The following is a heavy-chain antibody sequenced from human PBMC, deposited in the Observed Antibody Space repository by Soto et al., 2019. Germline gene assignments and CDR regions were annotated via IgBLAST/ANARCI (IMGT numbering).Heavy chain of an antibody. CDR1: GFTVTNNH. V-gene: IGHV3-53*02. CDR2: IYVGGGT. Sequence: EVQLVETGGGLIQPGGSLRLSCAVSGFTVTNNHMSWVRQAPGKGLEWVSLIYVGGGTHYADYVKGRFTISRDNSKNTLYLQMNSLSPEDTAVYFCARDHYSSGYYGNWGQGTLVTVSS. J-gene: IGHJ4*02. CDR3: ARDHYSSGYYGN. D-gene: IGHD3-22*01.